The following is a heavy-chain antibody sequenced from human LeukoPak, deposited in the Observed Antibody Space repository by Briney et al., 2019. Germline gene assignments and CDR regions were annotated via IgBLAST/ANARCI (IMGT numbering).Heavy chain of an antibody. V-gene: IGHV4-59*01. CDR1: GGSITSYY. CDR2: FYYSGST. D-gene: IGHD3-3*01. Sequence: SETLSLTCSVSGGSITSYYWFWIRQPPGKGLEWIGYFYYSGSTIYNPSLKSRVTISVDTSNNQCSLKLSSVTAADTAVYYCARGRDNTILWSWGQGTLVTVSS. CDR3: ARGRDNTILWS. J-gene: IGHJ4*02.